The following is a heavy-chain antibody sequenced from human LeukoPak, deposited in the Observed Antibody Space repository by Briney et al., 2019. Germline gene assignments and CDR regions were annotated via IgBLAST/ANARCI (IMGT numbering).Heavy chain of an antibody. CDR1: GFTFSSYS. V-gene: IGHV3-21*01. CDR3: ATTAHYYDSSGYWNFDY. CDR2: ISSSSSYI. Sequence: GGSLRLSCAASGFTFSSYSMNWVRQAPGKGLEWVSSISSSSSYIYYADSVKGRFTISRDNAKNSLYLQMNSLRAEDTAVYYCATTAHYYDSSGYWNFDYWGQGTLVTVSS. J-gene: IGHJ4*02. D-gene: IGHD3-22*01.